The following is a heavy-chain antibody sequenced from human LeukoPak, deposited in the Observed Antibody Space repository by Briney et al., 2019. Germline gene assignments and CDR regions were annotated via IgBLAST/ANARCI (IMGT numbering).Heavy chain of an antibody. CDR1: GGSISSSSYY. Sequence: SETLSLTCTVPGGSISSSSYYWGWIRQPPGKGLEWIGSIYYSGSTYYNPSLKSRVTISVDTSKNQFSLKLSCVTAADTAVYYCALGNYYGSGSSDYWGQGTLVTVSS. J-gene: IGHJ4*02. D-gene: IGHD3-10*01. V-gene: IGHV4-39*07. CDR2: IYYSGST. CDR3: ALGNYYGSGSSDY.